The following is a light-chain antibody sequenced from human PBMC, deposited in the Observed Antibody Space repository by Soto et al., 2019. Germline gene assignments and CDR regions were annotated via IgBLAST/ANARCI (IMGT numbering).Light chain of an antibody. V-gene: IGKV1-39*01. Sequence: DIQMTQSPSSLSASVGDRVTITCRASQRISSYLNWYQQKPGKAPKLLIYAASSLQSGGPSRFSGSRSGTDFSLTISSLQPEEFATYYCQQSYSTPPETFGQGTKLEIK. CDR3: QQSYSTPPET. CDR1: QRISSY. J-gene: IGKJ2*01. CDR2: AAS.